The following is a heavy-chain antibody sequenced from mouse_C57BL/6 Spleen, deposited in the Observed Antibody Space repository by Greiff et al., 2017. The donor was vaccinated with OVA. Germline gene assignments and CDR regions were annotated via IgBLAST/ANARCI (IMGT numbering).Heavy chain of an antibody. CDR2: IYPGDGDT. D-gene: IGHD2-12*01. CDR1: GYAFSSSW. CDR3: ARGDDALYAMGY. J-gene: IGHJ4*01. Sequence: VQLQQSGPELVKPGASVKISCKASGYAFSSSWMNWVKQRPGKGLEWIGRIYPGDGDTNYNGKFKGKATMTADKSSSTAYLQLSSLTSEDSAVYFCARGDDALYAMGYWGQGTSVTVSS. V-gene: IGHV1-82*01.